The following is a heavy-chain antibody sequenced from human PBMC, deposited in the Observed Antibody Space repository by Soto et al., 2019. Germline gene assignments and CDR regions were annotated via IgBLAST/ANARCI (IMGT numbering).Heavy chain of an antibody. CDR3: AGGGRYCCSTSCPDYYYYGMDV. CDR1: GYSYTSYW. Sequence: VASLKSSCEGCGYSYTSYWIGWVRQMPGKGLEGMVIIYPGDSDTRYSPSFQGQVTISADKSISTAYLQWSSLKASDTAMYYCAGGGRYCCSTSCPDYYYYGMDVWGQGTTVTVSS. V-gene: IGHV5-51*01. CDR2: IYPGDSDT. J-gene: IGHJ6*02. D-gene: IGHD2-2*01.